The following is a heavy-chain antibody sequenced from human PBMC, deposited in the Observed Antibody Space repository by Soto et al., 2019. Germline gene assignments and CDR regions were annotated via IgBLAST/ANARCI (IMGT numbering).Heavy chain of an antibody. Sequence: WTWFRQDPGKGLEYIGYIYSSGRTFYNPSLKSRVFISIDTSKNQLSLKLSSVTAADTAVYYCARDLRGWGYALDVWGQGTVVTVSS. D-gene: IGHD3-10*01. CDR3: ARDLRGWGYALDV. CDR2: IYSSGRT. J-gene: IGHJ3*01. V-gene: IGHV4-31*02.